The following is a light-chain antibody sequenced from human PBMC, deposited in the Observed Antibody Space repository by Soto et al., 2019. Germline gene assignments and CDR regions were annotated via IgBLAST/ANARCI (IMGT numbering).Light chain of an antibody. CDR1: QSVNNN. J-gene: IGKJ4*01. CDR2: GAS. Sequence: EIVMTQSPATLSVSPGERATLSCGASQSVNNNLAWYQQKPGQAPSLLIYGASTRATGIPARFSGGGSGTEFTLTISILQSEDFAFYYCQQYNNWPLTFGGWTKVEIK. CDR3: QQYNNWPLT. V-gene: IGKV3-15*01.